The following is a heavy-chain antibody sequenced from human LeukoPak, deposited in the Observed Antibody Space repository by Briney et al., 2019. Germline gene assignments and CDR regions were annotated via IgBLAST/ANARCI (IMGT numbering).Heavy chain of an antibody. D-gene: IGHD5-18*01. CDR3: ARGGYTYGFDAFDI. CDR1: GASISSYY. Sequence: SETLSLTCTVSGASISSYYWSWIRQPSGKGLEWIGYKYYSGRTNYNPSLKSRVTISVDTSKIQFSLKLSSVTAADTAVYYCARGGYTYGFDAFDIWGQGTMVTVSS. V-gene: IGHV4-59*01. CDR2: KYYSGRT. J-gene: IGHJ3*02.